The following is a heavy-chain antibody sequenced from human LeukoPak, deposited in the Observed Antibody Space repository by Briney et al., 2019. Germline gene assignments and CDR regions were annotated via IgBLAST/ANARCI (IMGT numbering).Heavy chain of an antibody. J-gene: IGHJ4*02. CDR1: GYTFTSYY. CDR3: ARATQWELLDY. Sequence: ASVKVSCKASGYTFTSYYMHWVRQAPGQGLEWMGIINPSGGSTSYAQRFQGRVTMTRDTSTSTVYMELSSLRSEDTAVYYCARATQWELLDYWGQGTLVTVSS. V-gene: IGHV1-46*01. D-gene: IGHD1-26*01. CDR2: INPSGGST.